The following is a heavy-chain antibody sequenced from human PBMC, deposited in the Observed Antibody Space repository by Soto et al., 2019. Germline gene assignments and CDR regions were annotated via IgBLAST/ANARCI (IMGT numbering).Heavy chain of an antibody. CDR2: ISGSGGST. CDR3: AKDQGTGDLHYYGSGSYSPGYYGMDV. V-gene: IGHV3-23*01. D-gene: IGHD3-10*01. CDR1: GFTFSSYA. J-gene: IGHJ6*02. Sequence: GGSLRLSCAASGFTFSSYAMSWVRQAPGKGLEWVSAISGSGGSTYYADSVKGRFTISRDNSKNTLYLQMNSLRAEDTAVYYCAKDQGTGDLHYYGSGSYSPGYYGMDVWGQGTTVTVSS.